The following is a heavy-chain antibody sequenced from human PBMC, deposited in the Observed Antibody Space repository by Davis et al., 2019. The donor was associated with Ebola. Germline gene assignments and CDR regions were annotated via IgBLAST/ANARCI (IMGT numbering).Heavy chain of an antibody. CDR1: GDSISNSGFY. Sequence: PSETLSLTCTVSGDSISNSGFYWGWIRQSPRKGLEWVGSISYRGNTYYSPSLRGRLSISADTSRNEFSLRLTSLTAADTALYFCAKYETATTSWHFDLWGRGTRVTVSS. V-gene: IGHV4-39*01. J-gene: IGHJ2*01. D-gene: IGHD2-21*02. CDR3: AKYETATTSWHFDL. CDR2: ISYRGNT.